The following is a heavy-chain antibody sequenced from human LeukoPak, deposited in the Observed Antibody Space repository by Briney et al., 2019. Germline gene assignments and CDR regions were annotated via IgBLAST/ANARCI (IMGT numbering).Heavy chain of an antibody. D-gene: IGHD3-3*01. CDR2: IYYSGST. CDR1: GGSISSSSYY. J-gene: IGHJ4*02. CDR3: ARSTYYDFWSGYYYFGY. V-gene: IGHV4-39*01. Sequence: PSETLSLTCTVSGGSISSSSYYWGWIRQPPGKGLEWIGSIYYSGSTYYNPSLKSRVTISVDTSKNQFSLKLSSVTAADTAVYYCARSTYYDFWSGYYYFGYWGQGTLVTVSS.